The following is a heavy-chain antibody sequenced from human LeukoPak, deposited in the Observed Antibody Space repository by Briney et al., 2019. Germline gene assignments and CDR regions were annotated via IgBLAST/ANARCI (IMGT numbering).Heavy chain of an antibody. CDR3: ASAYSSSSDGSYGLDAFDI. V-gene: IGHV3-48*04. J-gene: IGHJ3*02. CDR2: ISSGRSNI. Sequence: GGSLRLSCAASGFTFSSYNMNWVRQAPGKGLEWVSYISSGRSNIYYADSVKGRFTISRDNAKNSLYLQMNSLRAEDTAVYYCASAYSSSSDGSYGLDAFDIWGQGTMVTVSS. CDR1: GFTFSSYN. D-gene: IGHD6-6*01.